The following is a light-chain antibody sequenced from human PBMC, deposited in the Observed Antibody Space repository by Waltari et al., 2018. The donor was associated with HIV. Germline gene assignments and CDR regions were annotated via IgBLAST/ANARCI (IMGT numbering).Light chain of an antibody. V-gene: IGKV3-15*01. CDR3: LQYTRWPLT. CDR1: RSLSGA. Sequence: TQSPATLSASPGERVTLSCRASRSLSGALAWVKQTSGQAPRLLMYATSSRATDVPARFTGSGSATDFTLTISSLQSADFGLYYCLQYTRWPLTFGPGTKVDMK. J-gene: IGKJ3*01. CDR2: ATS.